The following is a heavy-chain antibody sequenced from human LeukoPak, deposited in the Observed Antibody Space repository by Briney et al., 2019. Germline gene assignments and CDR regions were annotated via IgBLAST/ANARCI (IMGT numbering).Heavy chain of an antibody. CDR2: LSWNSGSI. Sequence: GGSLKLSCAASGFTFDDYAMHWVRQAPGKGLEWVSGLSWNSGSIGYADSVKGRFTISRDNAKNSLYLQMNSLRAEDTALYYCAKSIEGSGSYYNSYFDYWGQGALVTVSS. CDR1: GFTFDDYA. J-gene: IGHJ4*02. D-gene: IGHD3-10*01. V-gene: IGHV3-9*01. CDR3: AKSIEGSGSYYNSYFDY.